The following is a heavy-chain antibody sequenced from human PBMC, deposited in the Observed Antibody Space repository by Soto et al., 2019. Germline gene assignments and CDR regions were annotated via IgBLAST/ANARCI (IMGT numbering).Heavy chain of an antibody. D-gene: IGHD3-10*01. J-gene: IGHJ6*03. CDR3: ASSVQYYYYYYYMDV. CDR1: GGSFSGYY. CDR2: INHSGST. V-gene: IGHV4-34*01. Sequence: SETLSLTCAVYGGSFSGYYWSWIRQPPGKGLEWIGEINHSGSTNYNPPLKSRVTISVDTSKNQFSLKLSSVTAADTAVYYCASSVQYYYYYYYMDVWGKGTTVTVSS.